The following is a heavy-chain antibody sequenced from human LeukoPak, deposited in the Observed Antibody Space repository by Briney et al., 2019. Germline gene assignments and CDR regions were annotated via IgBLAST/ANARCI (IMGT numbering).Heavy chain of an antibody. J-gene: IGHJ3*02. V-gene: IGHV3-30-3*01. CDR2: ISYDGSNK. CDR1: GFTFSSYA. Sequence: GRSLRLSCAASGFTFSSYAMHWVRQAPGKGLEWVAVISYDGSNKNYADSVKGRFTISRDNSKNTLYLQMNSLRAEDTAVYYCASSPYYDILTGTHGAFDIWGQGTMVTVSS. D-gene: IGHD3-9*01. CDR3: ASSPYYDILTGTHGAFDI.